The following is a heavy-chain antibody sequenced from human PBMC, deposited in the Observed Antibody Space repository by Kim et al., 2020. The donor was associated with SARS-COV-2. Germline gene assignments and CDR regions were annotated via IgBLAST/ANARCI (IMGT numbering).Heavy chain of an antibody. CDR3: ARPESGGWHDCAFDI. J-gene: IGHJ3*02. Sequence: PSFQGQVTISADKSISTAYLQWSSLKASDTAMYYCARPESGGWHDCAFDIWGQGTMVTVSS. V-gene: IGHV5-51*01. D-gene: IGHD6-19*01.